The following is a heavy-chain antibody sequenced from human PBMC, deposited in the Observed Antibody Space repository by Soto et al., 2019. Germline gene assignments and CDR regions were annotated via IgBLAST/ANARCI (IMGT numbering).Heavy chain of an antibody. J-gene: IGHJ6*02. Sequence: QVQLVESGGGVVQPGWSLRLSCAASGFTFSVYPMHWVRQAPGKGLEWVAFISFDGNRVFYADSVKGRFTISRDNSKNTVYLQMNNLRPGDLAVYPCANLLNVAGAATPHYYGFDVWGQGTTVTVS. CDR2: ISFDGNRV. CDR1: GFTFSVYP. CDR3: ANLLNVAGAATPHYYGFDV. V-gene: IGHV3-30-3*01. D-gene: IGHD2-2*01.